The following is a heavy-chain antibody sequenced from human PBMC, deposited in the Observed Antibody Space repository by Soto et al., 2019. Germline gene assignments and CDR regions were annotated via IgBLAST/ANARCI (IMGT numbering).Heavy chain of an antibody. CDR3: VRGGDYDGVNY. V-gene: IGHV4-59*12. CDR2: IYYSGST. Sequence: SETLSITCTSPGVSLSSYCCYLFRQAPGKGLEWVEYIYYSGSTNYNPSIKSRVTKTVDASKNNFLQPLSSVTAADTAVDYCVRGGDYDGVNYWGQGTLVTVSS. D-gene: IGHD4-17*01. CDR1: GVSLSSYC. J-gene: IGHJ4*01.